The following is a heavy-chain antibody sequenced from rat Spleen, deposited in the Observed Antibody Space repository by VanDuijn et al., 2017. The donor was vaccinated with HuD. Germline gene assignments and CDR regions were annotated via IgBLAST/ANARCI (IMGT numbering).Heavy chain of an antibody. D-gene: IGHD4-3*01. J-gene: IGHJ3*01. CDR1: GFTFSDYN. Sequence: EVQLVESGGGFVQPGGSMKLSCAASGFTFSDYNMAWVRQAPRGGLEWVATISYAGSSTFYRDSVKGRFTLSRDNAKSTLNLQMDSLRAEDTATYFCANAEFGVGWFAYWGQGTLVTVSS. V-gene: IGHV5-7*01. CDR2: ISYAGSST. CDR3: ANAEFGVGWFAY.